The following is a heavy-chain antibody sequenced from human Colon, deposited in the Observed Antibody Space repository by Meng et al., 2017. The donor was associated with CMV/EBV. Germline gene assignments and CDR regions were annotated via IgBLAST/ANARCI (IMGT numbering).Heavy chain of an antibody. Sequence: QLQLQESGPGLVKPSETLSLTCTVSGDSISGRSYYWGWIRQPPGKGLEWIASIYYTGNDYHNPSLKSRVTISIDTSNNQFSLRLTSVTAADTAVYYCARMALHWYFDLWGRGTLVTVSS. CDR3: ARMALHWYFDL. CDR1: GDSISGRSYY. D-gene: IGHD5-24*01. V-gene: IGHV4-39*07. CDR2: IYYTGND. J-gene: IGHJ2*01.